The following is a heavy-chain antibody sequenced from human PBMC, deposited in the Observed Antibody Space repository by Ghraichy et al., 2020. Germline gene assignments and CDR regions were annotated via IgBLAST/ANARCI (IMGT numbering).Heavy chain of an antibody. J-gene: IGHJ6*02. CDR1: GFTFSSYS. CDR2: ISSSSSYI. Sequence: GGSLRLSCAASGFTFSSYSMNWVRQAPGKGLEWVSSISSSSSYIYYADSVKGRFTISRDNAKNSLYLQMNSLRAEDTAVYYCARDSSSSHYYYYGVNVWGQGTTVTVSS. V-gene: IGHV3-21*01. D-gene: IGHD6-6*01. CDR3: ARDSSSSHYYYYGVNV.